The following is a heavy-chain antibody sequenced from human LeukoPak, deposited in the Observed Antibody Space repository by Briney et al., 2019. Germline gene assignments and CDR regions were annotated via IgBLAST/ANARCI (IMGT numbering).Heavy chain of an antibody. J-gene: IGHJ4*02. CDR2: ISGSGGST. CDR3: AKVMVYAIVFGY. V-gene: IGHV3-23*01. CDR1: GFTFSSYA. Sequence: GGSLRLSCAASGFTFSSYAMSWVRQAPGKGLEWVSAISGSGGSTYYADSVKGRFTISRDNSKNTLYLQMNSLRAEETAVYYCAKVMVYAIVFGYWGQGTLVTVSS. D-gene: IGHD2-8*01.